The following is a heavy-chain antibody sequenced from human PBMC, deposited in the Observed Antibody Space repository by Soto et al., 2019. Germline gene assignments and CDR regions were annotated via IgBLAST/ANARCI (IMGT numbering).Heavy chain of an antibody. CDR2: IWDDGSNK. CDR3: ATTGYSRTRNAFDI. J-gene: IGHJ3*02. Sequence: QVQLVESGGGVVQPGRSLRLSCAASGFTFSSYGMHWVRQAPGKGLEWVAVIWDDGSNKYYADSVKGRFTISRDNSKNTLYLQMNSLRAEDKAVDYCATTGYSRTRNAFDIWGQGTMVTVSS. V-gene: IGHV3-33*01. D-gene: IGHD6-13*01. CDR1: GFTFSSYG.